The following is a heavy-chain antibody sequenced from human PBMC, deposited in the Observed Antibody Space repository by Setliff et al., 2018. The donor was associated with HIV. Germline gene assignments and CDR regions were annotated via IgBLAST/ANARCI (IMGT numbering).Heavy chain of an antibody. CDR3: AKDRLEWLAPDGFDI. CDR2: IWYDGSNK. D-gene: IGHD3-3*01. J-gene: IGHJ3*02. Sequence: GESLKISCAASGFTFSSYGIHWVRQAPGKGLGWVALIWYDGSNKYYADSVKGRFTISRDNSKNTLYLQMSSLRAEDTAVYYCAKDRLEWLAPDGFDIWGLGTMVTVS. V-gene: IGHV3-33*06. CDR1: GFTFSSYG.